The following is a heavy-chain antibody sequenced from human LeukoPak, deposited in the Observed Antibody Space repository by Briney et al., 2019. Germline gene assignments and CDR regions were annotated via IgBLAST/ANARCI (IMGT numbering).Heavy chain of an antibody. V-gene: IGHV1-24*01. CDR3: ARDQGLQWLVEGKYYFDY. Sequence: LEASVKVSCKASGYTFTNYDINWVRQAPGKGLEWMGGFDPEDGETIYAQKFQGRVTMTEDTSTDTAYMELSSLRSEDTAVYYCARDQGLQWLVEGKYYFDYWGQGTLVTVSS. D-gene: IGHD6-19*01. J-gene: IGHJ4*02. CDR2: FDPEDGET. CDR1: GYTFTNYD.